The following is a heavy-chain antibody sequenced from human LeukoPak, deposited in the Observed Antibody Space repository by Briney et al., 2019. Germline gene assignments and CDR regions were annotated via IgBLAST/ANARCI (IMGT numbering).Heavy chain of an antibody. CDR3: ARDRGGYCSSTSCYPSYGMDV. CDR2: IWYDRSNK. V-gene: IGHV3-33*01. D-gene: IGHD2-2*01. J-gene: IGHJ6*02. CDR1: GFTFSSYG. Sequence: GRSLRLSCAASGFTFSSYGMHWVRQAPGKGLEWAAVIWYDRSNKYYADSVKGRFTISRDNSKNTLYLQMNSLRAEDTAVYYCARDRGGYCSSTSCYPSYGMDVWGQGTTVTVSS.